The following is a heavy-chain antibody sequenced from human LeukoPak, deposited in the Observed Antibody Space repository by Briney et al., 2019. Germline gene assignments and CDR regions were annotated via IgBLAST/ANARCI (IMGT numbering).Heavy chain of an antibody. J-gene: IGHJ5*02. CDR1: GFTFTGYY. CDR3: ARDGLYCSGGSCCPGWFDP. V-gene: IGHV1-2*02. Sequence: ASVKVSCKASGFTFTGYYMHWVRQAPGQGLEWMGWINPNSGGTNYAQKFQGRVTMTRDTSISTAYMELSRLRSDDTAVYYCARDGLYCSGGSCCPGWFDPWGQGTLVTVSS. D-gene: IGHD2-15*01. CDR2: INPNSGGT.